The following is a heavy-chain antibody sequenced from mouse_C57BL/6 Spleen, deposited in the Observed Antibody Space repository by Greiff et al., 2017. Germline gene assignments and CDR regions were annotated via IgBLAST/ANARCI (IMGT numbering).Heavy chain of an antibody. V-gene: IGHV1-55*01. CDR2: IYPGSGST. CDR1: GYTFTSYW. J-gene: IGHJ2*01. CDR3: ARWVTTGGGFDD. D-gene: IGHD2-2*01. Sequence: VQLQQPGAELVKPGASVKMSCKASGYTFTSYWITWVKQRPGQGLEWIGDIYPGSGSTNYNEKFKGKATLTVDTSSSTAYMHLSSLTSEDAAVYYCARWVTTGGGFDDWGQGTTLTFSS.